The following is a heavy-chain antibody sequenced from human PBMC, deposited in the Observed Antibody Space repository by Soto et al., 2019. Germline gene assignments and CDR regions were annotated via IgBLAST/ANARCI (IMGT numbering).Heavy chain of an antibody. CDR1: GFTVSSNY. CDR3: ARSISGWYYFDY. CDR2: IYSGGST. V-gene: IGHV3-53*01. D-gene: IGHD6-19*01. J-gene: IGHJ4*02. Sequence: GGSLRLSCASSGFTVSSNYMSWGRQAPGKGLEWVSVIYSGGSTYYADSVKGRFTISRDNSKNTLYLQMNSLRAEDTAVYYCARSISGWYYFDYWGQGTLVTVSS.